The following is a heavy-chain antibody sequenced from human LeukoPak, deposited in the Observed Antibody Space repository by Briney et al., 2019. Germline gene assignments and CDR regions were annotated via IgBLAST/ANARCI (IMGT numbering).Heavy chain of an antibody. J-gene: IGHJ4*02. CDR3: ARLSDTAMTIREKPLDY. CDR2: ISTSSNYI. D-gene: IGHD5-18*01. CDR1: GFYFRVYN. Sequence: GSLRLSCAVSGFYFRVYNTSCVREALGRGRWCGSSISTSSNYIYYPDSVKGRFTISRDNAKNSLYLQMNSLRAEDTAVYYCARLSDTAMTIREKPLDYWGQGTLVTVSS. V-gene: IGHV3-21*01.